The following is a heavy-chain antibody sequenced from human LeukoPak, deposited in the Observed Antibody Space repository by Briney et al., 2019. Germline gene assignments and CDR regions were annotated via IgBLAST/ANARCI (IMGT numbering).Heavy chain of an antibody. J-gene: IGHJ4*02. CDR1: GFTFGDYT. CDR3: TRDPPTRY. V-gene: IGHV3-49*03. CDR2: IRNKADDGTP. D-gene: IGHD1-26*01. Sequence: GGSLRLSCTASGFTFGDYTITWIRQAPGRGLEWVGFIRNKADDGTPEYAASVKGRFTISRDDSKNIAYLQMNSLKTDDTAVYYCTRDPPTRYWGQGTLVSVSS.